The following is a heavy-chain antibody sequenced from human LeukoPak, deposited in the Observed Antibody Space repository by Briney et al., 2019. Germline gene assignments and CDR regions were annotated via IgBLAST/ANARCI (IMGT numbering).Heavy chain of an antibody. CDR1: GGSISSSSYY. D-gene: IGHD3-9*01. V-gene: IGHV4-39*07. CDR2: IYYSGST. Sequence: SETLSLTCTVSGGSISSSSYYWGWIRQPPGKGLEWIGSIYYSGSTYYNPSLKSRVTISVDTSKNQFSLKLSSVTAADTAVYYCASLYYDILTGYPYYYYYGMDVWGQGTTVTVSS. CDR3: ASLYYDILTGYPYYYYYGMDV. J-gene: IGHJ6*02.